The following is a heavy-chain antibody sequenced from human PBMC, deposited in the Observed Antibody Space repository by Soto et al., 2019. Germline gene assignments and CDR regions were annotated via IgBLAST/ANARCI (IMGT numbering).Heavy chain of an antibody. CDR2: INHSGST. J-gene: IGHJ5*02. V-gene: IGHV4-34*01. D-gene: IGHD3-22*01. CDR1: GGSFSGYY. Sequence: SETLSLTCAVYGGSFSGYYWSWIRQPPGKGLEWIGGINHSGSTNYNPSLESRVTISVDTSKNQFSLKLSSVTAADTAVYYCGRRRRVTMILVVTGNWFDTWGQGTLVPVSS. CDR3: GRRRRVTMILVVTGNWFDT.